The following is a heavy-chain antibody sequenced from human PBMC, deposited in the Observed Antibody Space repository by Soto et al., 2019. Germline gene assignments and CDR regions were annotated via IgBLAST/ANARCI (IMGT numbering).Heavy chain of an antibody. Sequence: QVQLQESGPGLVKPSQTLSLTCTVSGGSISSGGYYWSWIRQHPGKGLEWIGYIYYSGSTYYNPSLTSRVTISVDTSKNQCSLKLSSVTAADTAVYYCARAVYQLPYLFDYWGQGTLVTVSS. CDR2: IYYSGST. V-gene: IGHV4-31*03. CDR1: GGSISSGGYY. D-gene: IGHD2-2*02. J-gene: IGHJ4*02. CDR3: ARAVYQLPYLFDY.